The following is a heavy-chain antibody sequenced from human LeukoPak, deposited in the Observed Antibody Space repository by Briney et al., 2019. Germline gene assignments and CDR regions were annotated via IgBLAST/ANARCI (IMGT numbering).Heavy chain of an antibody. J-gene: IGHJ4*02. V-gene: IGHV3-48*03. D-gene: IGHD3-10*01. Sequence: QAGGSLRLSCAASGFTFSAYEVNWVRQAPGKGLEWVSYISSSGSTKHYADSVKGRFTVSRDNAKNSLYLQMNSLRAEDTAVYHCAALYFGQSISTVWGQGTLVTVSS. CDR1: GFTFSAYE. CDR2: ISSSGSTK. CDR3: AALYFGQSISTV.